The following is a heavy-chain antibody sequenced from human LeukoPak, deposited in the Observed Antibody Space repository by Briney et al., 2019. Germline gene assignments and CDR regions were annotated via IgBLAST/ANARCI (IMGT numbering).Heavy chain of an antibody. V-gene: IGHV4-4*02. CDR2: INHSGST. Sequence: RPSETLSLTCAVSGDSIITNHWWSWVRQPPGKGLEWIGEINHSGSTNYNPSLKSRVTISVDTSKNQFSLKLSSVTAADTAVYYCARALVVWGSYRQYYYYYMDVWGKGTTVTISS. D-gene: IGHD3-16*02. J-gene: IGHJ6*03. CDR3: ARALVVWGSYRQYYYYYMDV. CDR1: GDSIITNHW.